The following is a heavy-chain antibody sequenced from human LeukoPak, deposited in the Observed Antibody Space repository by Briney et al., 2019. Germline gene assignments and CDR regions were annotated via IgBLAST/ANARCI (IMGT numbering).Heavy chain of an antibody. V-gene: IGHV1-69*05. Sequence: GASVKVPCKASGGTFSSYAISWVRQAPGQGLEWMGGIIPIFGTANYAQKFQGRVTITTDESTSTAYMELSSLRSEDTAVYYCARGDDILTGYVFDYWGQGTLVTVSS. CDR1: GGTFSSYA. CDR2: IIPIFGTA. D-gene: IGHD3-9*01. J-gene: IGHJ4*02. CDR3: ARGDDILTGYVFDY.